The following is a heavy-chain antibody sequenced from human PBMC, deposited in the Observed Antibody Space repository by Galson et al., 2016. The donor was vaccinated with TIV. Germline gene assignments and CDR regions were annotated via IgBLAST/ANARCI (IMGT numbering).Heavy chain of an antibody. D-gene: IGHD3-16*01. Sequence: CAISGDSVSSNSAAWNWLRQSPSRGLEWLERTFYRSKWYNDYAPSVKSRITINPDTSKNQFPLQLNSVTPEDTAVYYCAIATPSVFGIIMTLDSWGQGTLVTVSS. V-gene: IGHV6-1*01. CDR2: TFYRSKWYN. J-gene: IGHJ4*02. CDR1: GDSVSSNSAA. CDR3: AIATPSVFGIIMTLDS.